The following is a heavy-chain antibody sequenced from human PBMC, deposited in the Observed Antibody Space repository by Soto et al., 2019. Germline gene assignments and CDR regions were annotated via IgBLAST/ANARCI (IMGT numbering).Heavy chain of an antibody. CDR2: IYPGDSDT. V-gene: IGHV5-51*01. J-gene: IGHJ4*02. D-gene: IGHD3-10*01. CDR3: ARTQEVLWFGEFPPIDY. Sequence: SLKISCKGSGYSFTSYWIGWVRQMPGKGLEWMGIIYPGDSDTRYSPSFQGQVTISADKSISTAYLQWSSLKASDTAMYYCARTQEVLWFGEFPPIDYWGQGTLVTVSS. CDR1: GYSFTSYW.